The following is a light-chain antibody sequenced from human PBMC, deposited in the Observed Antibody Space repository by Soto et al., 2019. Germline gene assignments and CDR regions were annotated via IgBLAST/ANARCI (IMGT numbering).Light chain of an antibody. V-gene: IGKV3-15*01. CDR3: QHYNELPLT. Sequence: EIVLTQSPATLSLSPGERATLSCRASQRISGYLGWYQQKPGQGPRLLIFGASTRAIGIPARFSGSGSGTDFTLTISSLQSEDFAVYYCQHYNELPLTFGGGTKVDIK. J-gene: IGKJ4*01. CDR2: GAS. CDR1: QRISGY.